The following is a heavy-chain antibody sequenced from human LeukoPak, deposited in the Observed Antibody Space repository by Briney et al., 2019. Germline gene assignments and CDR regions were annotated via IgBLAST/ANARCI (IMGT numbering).Heavy chain of an antibody. CDR1: GYTFTSYD. Sequence: GASVKVSCKASGYTFTSYDINWVRQAPGQGLEWMGWMNPNSGNTDYAQKFQGRVTITRNTSISTAYMELSSLRSEDTAVYYCARARGASSIAAAGTLTFWGQGTMVTVSS. CDR3: ARARGASSIAAAGTLTF. V-gene: IGHV1-8*03. D-gene: IGHD6-13*01. J-gene: IGHJ3*01. CDR2: MNPNSGNT.